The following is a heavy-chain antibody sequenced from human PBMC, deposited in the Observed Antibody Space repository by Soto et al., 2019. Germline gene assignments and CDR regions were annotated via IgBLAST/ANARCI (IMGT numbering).Heavy chain of an antibody. CDR3: ASRYYDYVWGSYRYRFGAFDI. Sequence: SETLSLTCTVSGGSISSSSYYWGWIRQPPGKGLEWIGSIYYSGSTYYNPSLKSRVTISVDTSKNQYSLKLCSVTAADTAVYYCASRYYDYVWGSYRYRFGAFDIWGQGTMVTVSS. J-gene: IGHJ3*02. CDR2: IYYSGST. CDR1: GGSISSSSYY. D-gene: IGHD3-16*02. V-gene: IGHV4-39*01.